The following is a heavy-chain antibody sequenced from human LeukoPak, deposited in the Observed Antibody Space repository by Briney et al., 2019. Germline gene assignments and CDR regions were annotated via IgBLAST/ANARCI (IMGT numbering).Heavy chain of an antibody. J-gene: IGHJ4*02. V-gene: IGHV4-31*03. Sequence: TPAETLSLTCTVSGASISSGGYDWSWIRQHPGRGRGWDWYIDYSGSTYYNPSLKTRLTISADTSKNQFSLKLSYVTAADTAVYYCARVRTYVWGSYRYPNFLYWGQGTLVTVSS. D-gene: IGHD3-16*02. CDR1: GASISSGGYD. CDR2: IDYSGST. CDR3: ARVRTYVWGSYRYPNFLY.